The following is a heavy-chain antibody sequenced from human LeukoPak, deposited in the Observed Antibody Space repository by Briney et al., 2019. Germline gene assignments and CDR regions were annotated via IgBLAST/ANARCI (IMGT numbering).Heavy chain of an antibody. CDR3: AKYGSSWSLDY. CDR2: IRYDGNNK. V-gene: IGHV3-30*02. Sequence: GGSLRLSCAASGFTFSSYAMHWVRQAPGKGLEWVAFIRYDGNNKYYADSVKGRFTISRDNSKNTLYLQMNSLRAEDTAVYYCAKYGSSWSLDYWGQGTLVTVSS. J-gene: IGHJ4*02. CDR1: GFTFSSYA. D-gene: IGHD6-13*01.